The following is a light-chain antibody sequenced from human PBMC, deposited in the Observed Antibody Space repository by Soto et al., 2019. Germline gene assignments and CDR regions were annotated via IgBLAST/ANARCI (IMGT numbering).Light chain of an antibody. V-gene: IGLV2-8*01. J-gene: IGLJ2*01. CDR3: SSYAGSNNFVV. CDR2: DVT. CDR1: SSDVGGYNY. Sequence: QSALTQPPSASGSPGQSVTISCTGTSSDVGGYNYVSWYQQHPGKAPKLMIYDVTKRPSGVPDRFSGSKSGNTASLTVSGRQAEDEADYYCSSYAGSNNFVVFGGGTKLTVL.